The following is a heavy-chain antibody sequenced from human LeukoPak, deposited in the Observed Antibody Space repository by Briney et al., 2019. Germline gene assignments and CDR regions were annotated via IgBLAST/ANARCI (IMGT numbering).Heavy chain of an antibody. CDR1: GFTVSNNY. CDR3: AKDPQETIFGVVISPNWFDP. CDR2: IYSGGST. D-gene: IGHD3-3*01. J-gene: IGHJ5*02. Sequence: GGSLRLSCVVSGFTVSNNYMSWVRQAPRKGLEWVSLIYSGGSTYYADSVKGRFTISRDNSKNTVYLQMNSLRAEDTAVYYCAKDPQETIFGVVISPNWFDPWGQGTLVTVSS. V-gene: IGHV3-53*01.